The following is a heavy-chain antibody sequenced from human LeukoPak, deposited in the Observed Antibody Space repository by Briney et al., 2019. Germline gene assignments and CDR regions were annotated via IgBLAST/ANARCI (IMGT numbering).Heavy chain of an antibody. J-gene: IGHJ4*02. V-gene: IGHV3-15*01. CDR1: GFTFGDYA. Sequence: KSGGSLRLSCRASGFTFGDYAVTWVRQAPGKGLEWVGRIKSKTDGGTTDYAAPVKGRFTISRDDSKNTLYLQMNSLKTEDTAVYYCTTDALGCSSTSCFHDYWGQGTLVTVSS. CDR3: TTDALGCSSTSCFHDY. CDR2: IKSKTDGGTT. D-gene: IGHD2-2*01.